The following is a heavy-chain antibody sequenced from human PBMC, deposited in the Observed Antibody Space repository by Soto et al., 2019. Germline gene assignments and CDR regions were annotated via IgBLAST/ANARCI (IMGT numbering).Heavy chain of an antibody. Sequence: GGSLRLSCAASGFTFRSYSMNWVRQAPGKGLDWISYISASTTSIYYADSVQGRFTISRDNAKNSLFLQMNSLRAEDSGLYFSGRGNYAKSSGYRRKRSRVTASS. CDR1: GFTFRSYS. D-gene: IGHD6-19*01. J-gene: IGHJ4*02. CDR2: ISASTTSI. CDR3: GRGNYAKSSGY. V-gene: IGHV3-48*01.